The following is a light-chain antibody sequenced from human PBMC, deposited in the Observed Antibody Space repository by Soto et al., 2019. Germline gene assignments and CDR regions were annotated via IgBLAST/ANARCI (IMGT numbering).Light chain of an antibody. CDR3: QVWDSSRDHYV. Sequence: SYDLTQPPSVSVAPGQTARIPCGGNNIGSKSVHWYQQKPGQAPVLVVYDDGDRPSGIPERFSGSNSGNTATLTISRVEAGDEADYYCQVWDSSRDHYVFGTGTKVTVL. CDR2: DDG. V-gene: IGLV3-21*02. CDR1: NIGSKS. J-gene: IGLJ1*01.